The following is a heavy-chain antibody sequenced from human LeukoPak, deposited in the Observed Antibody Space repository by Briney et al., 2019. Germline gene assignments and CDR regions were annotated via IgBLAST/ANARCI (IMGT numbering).Heavy chain of an antibody. V-gene: IGHV1-46*01. CDR3: ARDPPSYYFWSGYYGYYYGMDV. D-gene: IGHD3-3*01. CDR2: INPSGGRT. Sequence: GSVKVSCKASGYTFTSYYMHWVRQAPRQGREWMGIINPSGGRTSYEQKFQGRVTMTRDTSTSTVYMELSSLRSEDTAVYYCARDPPSYYFWSGYYGYYYGMDVWGQETRVTVS. J-gene: IGHJ6*02. CDR1: GYTFTSYY.